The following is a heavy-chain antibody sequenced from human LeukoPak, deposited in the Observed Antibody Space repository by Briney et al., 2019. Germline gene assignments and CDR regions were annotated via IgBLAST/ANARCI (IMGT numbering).Heavy chain of an antibody. CDR1: GFTFSSYA. CDR2: ISGRGGST. Sequence: GGSLRLSCAASGFTFSSYAMSWVRQAPGKGLEWVSAISGRGGSTYYADSVRGRFTISRDNSKNTLFLQMNSLRAEDTAIYYCAKDRSQWLVWDKYYFDYWGQGTLVTVSS. J-gene: IGHJ4*02. V-gene: IGHV3-23*01. D-gene: IGHD6-19*01. CDR3: AKDRSQWLVWDKYYFDY.